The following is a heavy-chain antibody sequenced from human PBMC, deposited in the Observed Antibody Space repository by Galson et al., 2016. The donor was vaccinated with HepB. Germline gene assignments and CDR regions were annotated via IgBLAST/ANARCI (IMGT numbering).Heavy chain of an antibody. V-gene: IGHV3-15*01. D-gene: IGHD3-3*01. J-gene: IGHJ4*02. CDR3: VGAFLGY. CDR1: GFTFTDAW. CDR2: IQNKNYGGTA. Sequence: SLRLPCAASGFTFTDAWMSWFRQAPGKGLEWVGHIQNKNYGGTAVYAAPAKGRFTISRDDSTHTVYLQMSDLKTEDTAVYYCVGAFLGYWGQGALVTVS.